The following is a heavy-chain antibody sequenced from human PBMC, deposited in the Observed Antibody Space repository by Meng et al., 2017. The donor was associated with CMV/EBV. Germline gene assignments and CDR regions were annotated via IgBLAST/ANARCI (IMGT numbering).Heavy chain of an antibody. D-gene: IGHD1-26*01. Sequence: ASVKVSCKASGYTFTSYYMHWVRQAPGQGLEWMGIINPSGGSTSYAQKFQGRVTMTRDTSTSTVYMELSSLRSEDTAMYYCARESRSGNYDYWGQGTLVTVSS. CDR3: ARESRSGNYDY. CDR2: INPSGGST. J-gene: IGHJ4*02. CDR1: GYTFTSYY. V-gene: IGHV1-46*01.